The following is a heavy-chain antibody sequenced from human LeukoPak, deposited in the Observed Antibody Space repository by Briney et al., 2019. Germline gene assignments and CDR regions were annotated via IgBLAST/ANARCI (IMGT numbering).Heavy chain of an antibody. CDR2: IYHRGST. CDR1: GASISSGGYS. CDR3: ASITGDLYAFDI. V-gene: IGHV4-30-2*01. D-gene: IGHD7-27*01. J-gene: IGHJ3*02. Sequence: SETLSLTCTVSGASISSGGYSWSWIRQPPGKGLEWIGYIYHRGSTYYNPSLKSRVIVSVDRSRNQFSLKLSSVTAADTAVYYCASITGDLYAFDIWGQGKMVTVSS.